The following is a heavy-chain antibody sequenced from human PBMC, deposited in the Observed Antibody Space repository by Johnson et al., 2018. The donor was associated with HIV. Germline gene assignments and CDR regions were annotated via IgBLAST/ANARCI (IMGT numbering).Heavy chain of an antibody. V-gene: IGHV3-30-3*01. CDR2: ISFAGDNK. D-gene: IGHD3-22*01. J-gene: IGHJ3*02. CDR1: GFTFSSYA. Sequence: QVQLVESGGGLVQPGGSLRLSCAASGFTFSSYAMHWVRQAPGKGLEWVSVISFAGDNKSYADSVKGRFTISRDNSKNTLYLQMNSLRAEDTAVYYCARPQSSGYYHGYAFDIWGQGTMVTVSS. CDR3: ARPQSSGYYHGYAFDI.